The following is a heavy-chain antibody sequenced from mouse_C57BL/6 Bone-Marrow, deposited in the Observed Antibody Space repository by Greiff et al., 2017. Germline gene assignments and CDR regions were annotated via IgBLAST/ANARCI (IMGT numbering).Heavy chain of an antibody. V-gene: IGHV1-80*01. D-gene: IGHD2-5*01. CDR3: ANHYSSSWFAY. CDR1: GYAFSSYW. CDR2: IYPGDGDT. J-gene: IGHJ3*01. Sequence: QVQLQQSGAELVKPGASVKISCKASGYAFSSYWMHWVKPRPGKGLEWIGQIYPGDGDTNYNGKFKGKATLTADKSSSTAYMQLSSLTSEDSAVYFCANHYSSSWFAYWGQGTLVTVSA.